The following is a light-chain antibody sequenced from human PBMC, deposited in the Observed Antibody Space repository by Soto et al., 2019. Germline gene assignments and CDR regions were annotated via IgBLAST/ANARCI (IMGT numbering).Light chain of an antibody. CDR1: SGHSSYA. Sequence: QLVLTQSPSASASLGASVKLTCTLSSGHSSYAIAWHQQQPEKGPRYLMKLNSDVSHIKGDGIPDRFSGSSSGAERYLTNSSLQSEDEADYYCQTWGAGTVVFGGGTKLAVL. V-gene: IGLV4-69*01. J-gene: IGLJ2*01. CDR3: QTWGAGTVV. CDR2: LNSDVSH.